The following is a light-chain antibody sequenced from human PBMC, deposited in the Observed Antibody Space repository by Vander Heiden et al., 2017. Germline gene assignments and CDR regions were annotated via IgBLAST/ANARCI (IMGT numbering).Light chain of an antibody. CDR3: SSYTTSSALVL. Sequence: QSALPQPASVSGSPGQSITISCTGTSSDVGGYNYVSWYQQHPGKAPKLLIYDVSIRPSGVSNRFSGSKSGNTASLTISGLQAEDEADYYCSSYTTSSALVLFGGGTKLTVL. CDR1: SSDVGGYNY. J-gene: IGLJ2*01. CDR2: DVS. V-gene: IGLV2-14*03.